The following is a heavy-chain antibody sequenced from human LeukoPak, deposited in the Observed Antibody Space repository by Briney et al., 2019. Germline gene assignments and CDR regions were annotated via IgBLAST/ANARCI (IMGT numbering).Heavy chain of an antibody. CDR1: GYTFTSYY. CDR2: INPSGGST. J-gene: IGHJ4*02. D-gene: IGHD3-10*01. Sequence: ASVKVSCKASGYTFTSYYMHWVRQAPGQGLEWMGIINPSGGSTSHAQKFQGRVTMTRDTSTSTVYMELSSLRSEDTAVYYCARDLMVRGVIILNYFDYWGQGTLVTVSS. V-gene: IGHV1-46*01. CDR3: ARDLMVRGVIILNYFDY.